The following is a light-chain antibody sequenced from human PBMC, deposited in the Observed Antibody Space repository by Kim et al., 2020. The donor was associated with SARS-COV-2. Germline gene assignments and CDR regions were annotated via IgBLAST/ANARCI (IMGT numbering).Light chain of an antibody. CDR1: SGSVSTTYY. J-gene: IGLJ3*02. Sequence: QTVVTQEPSFSVSPGGTVTLTCGLSSGSVSTTYYPSWYQQTPGQAPRTLIYSTNTRSSGVPDRFSGSILGNKAALTITGAQADDESDYYCLLHMGGGISVFGGGTQLTVL. V-gene: IGLV8-61*01. CDR2: STN. CDR3: LLHMGGGISV.